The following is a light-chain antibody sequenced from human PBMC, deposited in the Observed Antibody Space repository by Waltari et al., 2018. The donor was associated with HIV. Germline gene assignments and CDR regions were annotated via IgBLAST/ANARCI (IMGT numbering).Light chain of an antibody. CDR1: QSISSW. J-gene: IGKJ2*03. CDR3: QQYTSYCS. V-gene: IGKV1-5*03. CDR2: KAS. Sequence: DIQMTQSPSTLSASVGDRVTITCRASQSISSWLAWYQQKPGKAPKLLIYKASSLESGVPSRFSGSGSGTEFTLTISSLHPDDFATYYCQQYTSYCSFGQGTKLEIK.